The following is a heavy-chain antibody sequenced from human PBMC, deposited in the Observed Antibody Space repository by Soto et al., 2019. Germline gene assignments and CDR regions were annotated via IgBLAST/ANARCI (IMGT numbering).Heavy chain of an antibody. CDR2: IYFNGNT. J-gene: IGHJ4*02. CDR3: ASVTFGGIVLAH. CDR1: AASFSKYY. V-gene: IGHV4-59*01. Sequence: SETLSLTCTVSAASFSKYYWTWIRQPPGKGLEWIGYIYFNGNTKYNPSLEGRLAISIDTSKKEFSLKLTSVTAADAAVYYCASVTFGGIVLAHWGQGTLVTVSS. D-gene: IGHD3-16*01.